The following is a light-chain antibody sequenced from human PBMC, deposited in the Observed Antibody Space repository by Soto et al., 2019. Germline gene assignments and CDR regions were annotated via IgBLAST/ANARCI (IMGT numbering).Light chain of an antibody. CDR1: SCDVGGYDS. J-gene: IGLJ7*01. Sequence: QSVLTQPASVSGSPGQSITISCTGTSCDVGGYDSVSWYQQHPGKAPQLMIFDVSNRPSGVSSRFSGSKSGNTASLSISGLQTEDEAKYYCSSYTSSSSRVFGGGTQLTVL. CDR2: DVS. V-gene: IGLV2-14*03. CDR3: SSYTSSSSRV.